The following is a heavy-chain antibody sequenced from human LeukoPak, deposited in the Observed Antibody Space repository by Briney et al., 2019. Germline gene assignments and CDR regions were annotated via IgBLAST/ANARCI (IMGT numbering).Heavy chain of an antibody. CDR3: ARFKRAGGWSYFDY. CDR2: IYNSGST. V-gene: IGHV4-59*01. D-gene: IGHD6-19*01. J-gene: IGHJ4*02. Sequence: PSETLSLTCTVSGGSISTYYWSWIRQPPGKGLEWIGHIYNSGSTNYSPSLKSRVTISVDTSKNQFSLKLSSVTAADTAVYYCARFKRAGGWSYFDYWGQGTLVTASS. CDR1: GGSISTYY.